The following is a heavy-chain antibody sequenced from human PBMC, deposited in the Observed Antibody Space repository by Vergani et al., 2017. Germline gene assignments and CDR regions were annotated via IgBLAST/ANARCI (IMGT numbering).Heavy chain of an antibody. Sequence: VQLVESGGGVVQRGGSLRLSCAASGFTFSSYSMNWVRQAPGKGLEWVSYISSSSSTIYYADSVKGRFTISRDNAKNSLFPQMNSLRAEDTAVYYCARYQSRLSETYGMDVWGQGTTVTVSS. V-gene: IGHV3-48*01. J-gene: IGHJ6*02. CDR2: ISSSSSTI. CDR1: GFTFSSYS. CDR3: ARYQSRLSETYGMDV. D-gene: IGHD2-2*01.